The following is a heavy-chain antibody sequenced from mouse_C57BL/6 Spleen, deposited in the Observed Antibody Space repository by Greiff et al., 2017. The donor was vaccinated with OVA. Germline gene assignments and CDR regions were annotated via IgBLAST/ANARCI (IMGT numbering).Heavy chain of an antibody. Sequence: QVQLQQPGAELVKPGASVKMSCKASGYTFTSYWITWVKQRPGQGLEWIGDIYPGSGSTNYNEKFKSKATLTVYTSSSTAYMQLSSLTSEDSAVYYCARNFYYGNSWFAYWGQGTLVTVSA. CDR1: GYTFTSYW. J-gene: IGHJ3*01. CDR2: IYPGSGST. V-gene: IGHV1-55*01. CDR3: ARNFYYGNSWFAY. D-gene: IGHD2-1*01.